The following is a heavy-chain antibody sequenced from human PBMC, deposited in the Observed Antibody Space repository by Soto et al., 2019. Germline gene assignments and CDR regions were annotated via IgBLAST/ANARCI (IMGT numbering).Heavy chain of an antibody. J-gene: IGHJ5*02. D-gene: IGHD2-2*01. CDR1: GDAIYIGCYD. V-gene: IGHV4-31*03. Sequence: TLSLPCTVSGDAIYIGCYDWTWIRQHPGKGLEWIGYIYHTGKTYYNPSLESRVTMSVDTSKNQFSLKLASVTAADTAVYYCARDGSSTAKWIDPWGQGTLVTVSS. CDR2: IYHTGKT. CDR3: ARDGSSTAKWIDP.